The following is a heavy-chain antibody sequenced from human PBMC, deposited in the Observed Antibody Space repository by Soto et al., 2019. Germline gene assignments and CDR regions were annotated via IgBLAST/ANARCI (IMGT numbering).Heavy chain of an antibody. CDR2: ISYDGSNK. J-gene: IGHJ4*02. V-gene: IGHV3-30-3*01. D-gene: IGHD3-22*01. CDR1: GFTLSSYA. CDR3: ARDFAITMIVVVITTPDY. Sequence: SLRLSCAASGFTLSSYAMHWVRQAPGKGLEWVAVISYDGSNKYYADSVKGRFTISRDNSKNTLYLQMNSLRAEDTAVYYCARDFAITMIVVVITTPDYWGQGTLVTVSS.